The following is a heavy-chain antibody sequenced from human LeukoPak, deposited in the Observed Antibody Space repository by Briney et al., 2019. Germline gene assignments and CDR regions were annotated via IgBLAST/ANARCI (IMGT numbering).Heavy chain of an antibody. J-gene: IGHJ3*01. Sequence: GGSLRLSCVASGFIFDDSAMHWVRQGPGKDLEWVSYVSWNSGVIAYADSVKGRFTISRDNAKSSLYLQMNTLTPEDTAMYFCARDSSTVYASSIDFWGQGIMVIVSS. V-gene: IGHV3-9*01. CDR3: ARDSSTVYASSIDF. CDR1: GFIFDDSA. CDR2: VSWNSGVI. D-gene: IGHD5/OR15-5a*01.